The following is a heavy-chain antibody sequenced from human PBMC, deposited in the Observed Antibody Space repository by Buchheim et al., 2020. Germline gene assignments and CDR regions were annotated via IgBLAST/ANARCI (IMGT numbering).Heavy chain of an antibody. D-gene: IGHD3-3*01. CDR1: GTSIRSYY. V-gene: IGHV4-59*01. J-gene: IGHJ5*02. Sequence: QVQVQESGPGLVKPSETLSLTCTVSGTSIRSYYWSWIRQPPGKGLEWIGYIYYTGNTNYNPSLKSRVTLSVDTSKNQFSLKLKSVTAADTAVYYCARGPNYESRSPCFDPWGQGTL. CDR2: IYYTGNT. CDR3: ARGPNYESRSPCFDP.